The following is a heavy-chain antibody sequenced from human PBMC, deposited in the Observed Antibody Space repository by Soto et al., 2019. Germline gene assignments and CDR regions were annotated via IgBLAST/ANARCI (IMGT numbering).Heavy chain of an antibody. CDR2: IFSNDDK. CDR1: GFSLSGGRVG. Sequence: SGPTLVNPTETLTLTCTVSGFSLSGGRVGVTWIRQPPGKALEWLAHIFSNDDKSYSTSLKNRLTISKDTSKSQVVLIMTNMDPVDTATYYCARVTPVSGYYFDYWGQGALVTVSS. J-gene: IGHJ4*02. CDR3: ARVTPVSGYYFDY. D-gene: IGHD6-19*01. V-gene: IGHV2-26*01.